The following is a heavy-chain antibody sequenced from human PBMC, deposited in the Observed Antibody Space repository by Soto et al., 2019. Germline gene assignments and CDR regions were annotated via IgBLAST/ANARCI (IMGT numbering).Heavy chain of an antibody. Sequence: QVQLVQSGAEVKKPGSSVTVSCKASGGTFSSYTISWVRQAPGQGLEWMGGIIPIFGTANYAQKFQGRVTIXXDXSXXTAYMELSSLRSEDTAVYYCARGNQRWLQLWYFDLWGRGTLVTVSS. V-gene: IGHV1-69*12. D-gene: IGHD5-12*01. CDR3: ARGNQRWLQLWYFDL. CDR2: IIPIFGTA. J-gene: IGHJ2*01. CDR1: GGTFSSYT.